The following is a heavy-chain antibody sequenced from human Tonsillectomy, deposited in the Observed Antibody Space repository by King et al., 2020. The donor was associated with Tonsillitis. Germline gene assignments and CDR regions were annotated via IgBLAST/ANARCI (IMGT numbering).Heavy chain of an antibody. V-gene: IGHV3-30*04. Sequence: HVQLVESGGGVVQPGRSLRLSCTASGFTFSTYAMHWVRQAPGKGLEWVAVISYDGKNKYYADSVKGRFTISRDNSRNTLYLQMNSLRAEDTAVYYCASKDVHPVMVNYYFDYWGLGTVVTVSS. CDR3: ASKDVHPVMVNYYFDY. CDR2: ISYDGKNK. J-gene: IGHJ4*02. CDR1: GFTFSTYA. D-gene: IGHD5-18*01.